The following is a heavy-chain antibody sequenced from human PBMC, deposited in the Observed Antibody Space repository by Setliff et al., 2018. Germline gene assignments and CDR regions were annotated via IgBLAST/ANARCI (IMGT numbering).Heavy chain of an antibody. Sequence: SETLSLTCTVSGASISSTYYWGWVRQSPEKGLEWIGSIYYSGLTNYDPSLKSRVTMSVDSSKNQFSLKLSSVTAADTAVYYCARVPALGGMVGTHGIDYWGQGTLVTVSS. J-gene: IGHJ4*02. CDR1: GASISSTYY. CDR2: IYYSGLT. CDR3: ARVPALGGMVGTHGIDY. D-gene: IGHD1-26*01. V-gene: IGHV4-38-2*02.